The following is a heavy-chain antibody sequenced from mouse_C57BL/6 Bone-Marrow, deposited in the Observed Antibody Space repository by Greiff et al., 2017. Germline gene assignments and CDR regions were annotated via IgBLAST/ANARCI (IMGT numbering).Heavy chain of an antibody. J-gene: IGHJ1*03. CDR3: ERLGHWYFDV. CDR2: ISTGGSYT. CDR1: GFTFTSYG. Sequence: DVMLVESGGDLVKPGGSLKLSCAASGFTFTSYGMSWVRQTPDKRLEWVATISTGGSYTYYPDNVKGRFTIARDNAKNNLYLQMSHLKSEDTAMYYCERLGHWYFDVWGTGTTVTVSS. V-gene: IGHV5-4*03.